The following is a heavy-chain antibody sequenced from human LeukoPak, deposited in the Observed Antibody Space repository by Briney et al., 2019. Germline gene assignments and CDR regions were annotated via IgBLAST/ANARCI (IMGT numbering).Heavy chain of an antibody. CDR3: ARRVAGTAGFDY. CDR1: GGSISGYY. V-gene: IGHV4-59*01. D-gene: IGHD6-19*01. J-gene: IGHJ4*02. Sequence: SETLSLTCTVSGGSISGYYWSWIRQPPGKGLEWIGYVYYSGITNYNPSLKSRVTISVDTSKNQFSLKLSSVTAADTAVYYCARRVAGTAGFDYWGQGTLVTVSS. CDR2: VYYSGIT.